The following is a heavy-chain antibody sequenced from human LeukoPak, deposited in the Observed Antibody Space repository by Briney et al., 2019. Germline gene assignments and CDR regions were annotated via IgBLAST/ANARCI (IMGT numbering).Heavy chain of an antibody. Sequence: SETLSLTCAVYGGSFSGYYWSWIRQPPGKGLEWIGEINHSGSTNYNPSLKSRVTISVDTSKNQFSLKLSSVTAADTAVYYYAGQNRIDCSSTSCAFDYWGQGTLVTVSS. V-gene: IGHV4-34*01. CDR2: INHSGST. CDR1: GGSFSGYY. D-gene: IGHD2-2*01. CDR3: AGQNRIDCSSTSCAFDY. J-gene: IGHJ4*02.